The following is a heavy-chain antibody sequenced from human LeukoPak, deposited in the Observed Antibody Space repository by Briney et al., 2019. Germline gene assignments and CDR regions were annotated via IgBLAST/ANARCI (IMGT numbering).Heavy chain of an antibody. CDR2: ISGDGGST. J-gene: IGHJ4*02. V-gene: IGHV3-43*02. CDR1: GFTFDDYA. D-gene: IGHD1-20*01. CDR3: AKGSIFITGNYFDY. Sequence: PGGSLRLSCAASGFTFDDYAMHWVRQAPGKGLEWVSLISGDGGSTYYADSVKGRFTISRDNSKNSLYLQMNSLRTEDTALYYCAKGSIFITGNYFDYWGQGTLVTVSS.